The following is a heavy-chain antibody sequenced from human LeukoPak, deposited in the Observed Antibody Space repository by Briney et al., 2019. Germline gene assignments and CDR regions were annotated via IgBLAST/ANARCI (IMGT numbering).Heavy chain of an antibody. J-gene: IGHJ3*02. Sequence: GGSLSLSCAAPVFPYCDPRMIWVRQAPGKGLEWVGRVKSKTAAGTTDYAAPVTGRFTISRDDSKNTLYLQMNSLKTEDTTVYYCTTNDAFDIWGQGTMVTVS. CDR1: VFPYCDPR. CDR3: TTNDAFDI. CDR2: VKSKTAAGTT. V-gene: IGHV3-15*01.